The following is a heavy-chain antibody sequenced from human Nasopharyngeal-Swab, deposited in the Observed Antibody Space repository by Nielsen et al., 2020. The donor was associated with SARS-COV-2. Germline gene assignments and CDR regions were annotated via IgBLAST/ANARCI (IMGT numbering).Heavy chain of an antibody. CDR3: ATGPPYCSGGSCYWFDP. CDR2: FDPEDGET. CDR1: GYTLTELS. V-gene: IGHV1-24*01. D-gene: IGHD2-15*01. Sequence: ASVKVSCKVSGYTLTELSMHWVRQAPGKGLEWMGGFDPEDGETIYAQKFQGRVTMTEDTSTDTAYMDLSSLRSEDTAVYYCATGPPYCSGGSCYWFDPWGQGTLVTVSS. J-gene: IGHJ5*02.